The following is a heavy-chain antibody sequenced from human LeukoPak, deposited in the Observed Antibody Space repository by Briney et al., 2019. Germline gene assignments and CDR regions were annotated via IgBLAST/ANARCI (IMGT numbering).Heavy chain of an antibody. D-gene: IGHD1-26*01. CDR3: ARDIWIGGGSYSDY. CDR2: MNPNSGNT. Sequence: GASVKVSCKASGYTFTSYDINWVRQATGQGLEWMGWMNPNSGNTGYAQKFQGRVTMTRNTSISTAYMELSSLRSEDTAVYYCARDIWIGGGSYSDYWGQGTLVTVSS. V-gene: IGHV1-8*01. CDR1: GYTFTSYD. J-gene: IGHJ4*02.